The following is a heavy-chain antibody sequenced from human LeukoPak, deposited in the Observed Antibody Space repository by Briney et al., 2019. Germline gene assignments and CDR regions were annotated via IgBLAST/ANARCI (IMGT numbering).Heavy chain of an antibody. V-gene: IGHV3-23*01. D-gene: IGHD1-26*01. CDR3: AKRYSGSSGLYNFDY. Sequence: PGGSLRLSCAASGFTFSSYAMTWVRQPPGKGLEGVSSITGSTGSTYYADSVKGRFTISRDNSKNTLYLQMNSLRAEDTAVYSCAKRYSGSSGLYNFDYWGQGTLVTVSS. J-gene: IGHJ4*02. CDR2: ITGSTGST. CDR1: GFTFSSYA.